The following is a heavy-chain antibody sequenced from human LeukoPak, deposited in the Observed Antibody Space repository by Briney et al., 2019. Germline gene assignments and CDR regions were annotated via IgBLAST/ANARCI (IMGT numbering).Heavy chain of an antibody. V-gene: IGHV3-53*01. D-gene: IGHD3-16*01. Sequence: GGSLRLSCAASGFTVSSNYMSWVRQAPGKGLEWVSEIYDSRDRSSYADSVKGRFSISRDDSKNTLYLQMNNLRADDSAVYFCVKGLHMLDYWGQGTLVTVSS. CDR3: VKGLHMLDY. CDR2: IYDSRDRS. CDR1: GFTVSSNY. J-gene: IGHJ4*02.